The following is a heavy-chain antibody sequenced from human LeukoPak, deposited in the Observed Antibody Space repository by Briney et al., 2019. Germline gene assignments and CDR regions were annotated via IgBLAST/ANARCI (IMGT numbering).Heavy chain of an antibody. J-gene: IGHJ4*02. D-gene: IGHD5-18*01. V-gene: IGHV1-2*02. Sequence: GESLKISCKGSGYTFTDYYIHWVRPAPGQGLEWMGWISPNSGGTNYAQKFQGRVTMTRDTSISTAYMELSSLRSDDTAVYYCARGGAYTYGYYWGQGTLVTVSS. CDR3: ARGGAYTYGYY. CDR2: ISPNSGGT. CDR1: GYTFTDYY.